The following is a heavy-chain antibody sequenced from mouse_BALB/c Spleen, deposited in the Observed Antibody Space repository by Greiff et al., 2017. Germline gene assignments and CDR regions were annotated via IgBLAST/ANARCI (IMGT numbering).Heavy chain of an antibody. CDR2: ISSGGGST. Sequence: EVKVEESGGGLVKPGGSLKLSCAASGFAFSSYDMSWVRQTPEKRLEWVAYISSGGGSTYYPDTVKGRFTISRDNAKNTLYLQMSSLKSEDTAMYYCASNLRYYYGSRYYFDYWGQGTTLTVSS. D-gene: IGHD1-1*01. V-gene: IGHV5-12-1*01. J-gene: IGHJ2*01. CDR3: ASNLRYYYGSRYYFDY. CDR1: GFAFSSYD.